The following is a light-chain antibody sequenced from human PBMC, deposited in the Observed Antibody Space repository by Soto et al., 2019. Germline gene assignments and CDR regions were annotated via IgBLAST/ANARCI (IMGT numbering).Light chain of an antibody. J-gene: IGKJ3*01. Sequence: VVLTQSPGTLSLSPGETATLSCRASQNIVTSLAWYKHKPGQPPRLLIYDATNRATDAPARFSGSGSETDFTLPISSLKPEDFAIYYCQHRSNWPAGFSFGPGTRVDIK. CDR3: QHRSNWPAGFS. CDR1: QNIVTS. CDR2: DAT. V-gene: IGKV3-11*01.